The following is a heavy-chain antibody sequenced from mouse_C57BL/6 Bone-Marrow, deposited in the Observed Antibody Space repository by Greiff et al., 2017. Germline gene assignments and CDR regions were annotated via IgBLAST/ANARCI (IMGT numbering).Heavy chain of an antibody. CDR3: IDYDGYYWIDY. J-gene: IGHJ4*01. CDR2: IDPENGDT. D-gene: IGHD1-2*01. Sequence: EVMLVESGAELVRPGASVKLSCTASGFNIKDDYMHWVKQRPEQGLEWIGWIDPENGDTEYASKFQGKATITADTSSNTAYLQLRSLTSEDTPVYSCIDYDGYYWIDYWGQGTSVTVSS. V-gene: IGHV14-4*01. CDR1: GFNIKDDY.